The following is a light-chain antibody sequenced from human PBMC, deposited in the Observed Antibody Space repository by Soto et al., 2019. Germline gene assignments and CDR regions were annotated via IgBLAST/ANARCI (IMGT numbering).Light chain of an antibody. J-gene: IGKJ2*01. V-gene: IGKV1-39*01. CDR1: QSISSY. CDR2: AAS. CDR3: QQSLSKFLNT. Sequence: DIQMTQSRSSLSASVGDRVAITCRASQSISSYLNWYQQKPGKAPKLLIYAASSLQSGVPSRFSGSGSGTDFTLTISSLQPEDFATYYCQQSLSKFLNTFGQGTKVDIK.